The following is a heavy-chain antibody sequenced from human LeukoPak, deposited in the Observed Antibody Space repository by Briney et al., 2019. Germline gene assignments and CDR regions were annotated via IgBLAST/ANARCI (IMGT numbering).Heavy chain of an antibody. J-gene: IGHJ4*02. Sequence: PSETLSLTCTVSSGSISSSTYYWGWICQPPGKGLEWIGTIYYTGSTYYNPSLKSRVTISVDTSKNQFSLKLSSVTAADTAVYYCARYRWFGEHMADWWGQGTLVTVSS. CDR1: SGSISSSTYY. D-gene: IGHD3-10*01. CDR2: IYYTGST. V-gene: IGHV4-39*01. CDR3: ARYRWFGEHMADW.